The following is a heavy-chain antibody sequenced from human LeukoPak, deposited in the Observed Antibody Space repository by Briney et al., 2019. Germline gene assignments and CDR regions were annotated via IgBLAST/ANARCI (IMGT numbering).Heavy chain of an antibody. V-gene: IGHV1-2*02. CDR1: GYTFTSYY. D-gene: IGHD1-7*01. CDR3: ARGRTTEYYYYYYMDV. J-gene: IGHJ6*03. CDR2: INPNSGGT. Sequence: ASVKVSCKASGYTFTSYYMHWVRLAPGQGLEWMGWINPNSGGTNYAQKFQGRVTMTRDTSISTAYMELSRLRSDDTAVYYCARGRTTEYYYYYYMDVWGKGTTVTVSS.